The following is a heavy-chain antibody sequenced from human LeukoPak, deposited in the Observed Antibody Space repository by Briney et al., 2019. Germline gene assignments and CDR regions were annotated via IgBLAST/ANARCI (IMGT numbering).Heavy chain of an antibody. CDR2: MNPNSGNT. CDR1: GYTFTSYG. Sequence: ASVKVSCKAPGYTFTSYGISWVRQATGQGLEWMGWMNPNSGNTGYAQKFQGRVTITRNTSISTAYMELSSLRSEDTAVYYCATPRRDYDSSGYYSFDYWGQGTLVTVSS. J-gene: IGHJ4*02. D-gene: IGHD3-22*01. CDR3: ATPRRDYDSSGYYSFDY. V-gene: IGHV1-8*03.